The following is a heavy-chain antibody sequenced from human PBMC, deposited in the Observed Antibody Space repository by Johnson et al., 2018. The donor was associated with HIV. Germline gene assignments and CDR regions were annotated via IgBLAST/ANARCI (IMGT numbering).Heavy chain of an antibody. Sequence: VHLVESGGGLLRPGRSLRLSCAPSGFTFSSYAMRWVRQAPGNGLAWVSAFSGCGGSPHYADSVKGRSTISRDNSKNTLYLQMNSLRAEDTAVYYCAKDRRGKQQLVTGNDAFDIWGQGTMVTVSS. V-gene: IGHV3-23*04. D-gene: IGHD6-13*01. CDR3: AKDRRGKQQLVTGNDAFDI. CDR1: GFTFSSYA. CDR2: FSGCGGSP. J-gene: IGHJ3*02.